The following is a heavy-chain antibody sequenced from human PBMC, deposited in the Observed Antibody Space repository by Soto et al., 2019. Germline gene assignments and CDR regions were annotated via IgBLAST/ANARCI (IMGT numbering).Heavy chain of an antibody. D-gene: IGHD4-4*01. CDR2: IYYSGST. Sequence: PSETLSLTCTVSGGSISSSSYYWGWIRQPPGKGLEWIGSIYYSGSTYYNPSLKSRVTISVDTSKNQFSLKLSSVTAADTAVYYCARHPAKYSNYVFSVVSRPDFYYWGQGTLVTVSS. CDR3: ARHPAKYSNYVFSVVSRPDFYY. CDR1: GGSISSSSYY. J-gene: IGHJ4*02. V-gene: IGHV4-39*01.